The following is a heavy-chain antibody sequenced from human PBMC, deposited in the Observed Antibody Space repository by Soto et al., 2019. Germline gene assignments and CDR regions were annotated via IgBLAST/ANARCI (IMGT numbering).Heavy chain of an antibody. CDR2: IDPSDSYT. Sequence: LKISCKGSGYSFTTYWISWVRQMPGKGLEWMGRIDPSDSYTNYSPSFQGHVTISADKSISTAYLQWSGLKASDTAMYYCARSLGYDSSGYYPDYWGQGTLVTVSS. CDR3: ARSLGYDSSGYYPDY. D-gene: IGHD3-22*01. J-gene: IGHJ4*02. V-gene: IGHV5-10-1*01. CDR1: GYSFTTYW.